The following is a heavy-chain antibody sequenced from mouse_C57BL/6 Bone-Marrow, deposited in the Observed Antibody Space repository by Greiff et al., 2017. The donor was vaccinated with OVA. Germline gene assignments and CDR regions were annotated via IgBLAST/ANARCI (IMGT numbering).Heavy chain of an antibody. Sequence: EVQRVESGGGLVQPKGSLKLSCAASGFSFNTHAMNWVRQAPGKGLEWVARIRSKSNNYATYYADSVKDRFTISRDDSESMLYLQMNNLKTEDTAMYYCVRHVDYGSWWYFDVWGTGTTVTVSS. J-gene: IGHJ1*03. CDR1: GFSFNTHA. D-gene: IGHD1-1*01. V-gene: IGHV10-1*01. CDR2: IRSKSNNYAT. CDR3: VRHVDYGSWWYFDV.